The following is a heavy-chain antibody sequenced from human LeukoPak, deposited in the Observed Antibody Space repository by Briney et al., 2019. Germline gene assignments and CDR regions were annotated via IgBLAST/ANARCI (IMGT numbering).Heavy chain of an antibody. J-gene: IGHJ4*02. D-gene: IGHD3-10*01. CDR3: VADSEIRSGGDF. Sequence: PGGSLRLSCAGSGLGLSGYWIHWVRQVPGKGLAWVSRIDSAGARIQYAGSVKGRFTISRDNAKNTVYLQMNSLRPEDTAVYYCVADSEIRSGGDFWGQGTLVTVSS. CDR2: IDSAGARI. V-gene: IGHV3-74*01. CDR1: GLGLSGYW.